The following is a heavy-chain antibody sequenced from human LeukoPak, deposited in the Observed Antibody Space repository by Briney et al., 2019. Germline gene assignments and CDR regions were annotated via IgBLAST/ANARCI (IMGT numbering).Heavy chain of an antibody. V-gene: IGHV1-69*01. CDR2: IIPIFGTA. Sequence: SVKVSCKASGGTFSSYAISWVRQAPGQGLEWMEGIIPIFGTANYAQKFQGRVTITADESTSTAYMELSSLRSEDTAVYYCARSGSGQWLVDYWGQGTLVTVSS. D-gene: IGHD6-19*01. J-gene: IGHJ4*02. CDR3: ARSGSGQWLVDY. CDR1: GGTFSSYA.